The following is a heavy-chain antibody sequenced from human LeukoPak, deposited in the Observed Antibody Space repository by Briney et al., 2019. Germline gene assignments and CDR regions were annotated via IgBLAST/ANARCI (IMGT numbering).Heavy chain of an antibody. CDR3: ARALYGYGMDV. CDR1: GYNFANYW. CDR2: IHPGDAKT. Sequence: GESLKISCRVFGYNFANYWIDWVRQMPGKGLEWMGIIHPGDAKTKYSPSFQGQVTISADKSISTAYLQWSSLKASDTAIYYCARALYGYGMDVWGQGTTVTVSS. J-gene: IGHJ6*02. V-gene: IGHV5-51*01. D-gene: IGHD2-15*01.